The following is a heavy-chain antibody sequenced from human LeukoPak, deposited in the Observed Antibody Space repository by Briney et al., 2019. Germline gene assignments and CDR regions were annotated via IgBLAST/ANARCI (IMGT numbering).Heavy chain of an antibody. D-gene: IGHD4-17*01. Sequence: SETLSLTCTVSGGSISSYYWSWIRQPPGKGLEWIGYIYYSGSTNYNPSLKSRVTISVDTSKNQFSLKLSSVTAADTAVYYCARASLRTFDYWGRGTLVTVSS. CDR3: ARASLRTFDY. CDR2: IYYSGST. CDR1: GGSISSYY. V-gene: IGHV4-59*01. J-gene: IGHJ4*02.